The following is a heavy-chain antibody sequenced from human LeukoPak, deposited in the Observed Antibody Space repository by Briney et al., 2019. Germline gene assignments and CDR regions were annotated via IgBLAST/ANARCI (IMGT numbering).Heavy chain of an antibody. J-gene: IGHJ4*02. CDR1: GFTFSSYA. V-gene: IGHV3-64*01. CDR3: ARVYYYDSSGYLGY. CDR2: ISSNGGST. Sequence: GGSLRLSCAASGFTFSSYAMHWVRQAPGKGLEYVSAISSNGGSTYYANSVKGRFTISRDNSKNTLYLQMNSLRAEDTAVYYCARVYYYDSSGYLGYWGQGTLVTVSS. D-gene: IGHD3-22*01.